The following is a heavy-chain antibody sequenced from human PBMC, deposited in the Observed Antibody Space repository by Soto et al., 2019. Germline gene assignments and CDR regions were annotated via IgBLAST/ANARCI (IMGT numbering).Heavy chain of an antibody. CDR3: AHEKVNFPRGPFEY. CDR1: GYTFTNYG. Sequence: QVHLVQSGTEVKKPGASVKVSCKASGYTFTNYGIGWARQAPGQGPEWMGWISNNNYNTKYAQNFQGRLTLTTDTSTNTAYMELRSLRADDTAVYYCAHEKVNFPRGPFEYWGQGTLVVVSS. CDR2: ISNNNYNT. D-gene: IGHD3-10*01. J-gene: IGHJ4*02. V-gene: IGHV1-18*01.